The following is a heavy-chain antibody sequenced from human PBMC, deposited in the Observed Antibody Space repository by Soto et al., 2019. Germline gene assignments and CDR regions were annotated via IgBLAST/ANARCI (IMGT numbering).Heavy chain of an antibody. D-gene: IGHD6-13*01. Sequence: EVQLLESGGGLVQPGGYLRLSCAACGFTFSRFAMTWVRQAPGEGLEWVSSISSSGETTYYSDSVKGRFTISRDISKNMVYLQMTSLRAEDTAVYFCVQDWTGNSCPCMVVWGQGTTVTVSS. CDR2: ISSSGETT. CDR3: VQDWTGNSCPCMVV. CDR1: GFTFSRFA. J-gene: IGHJ6*02. V-gene: IGHV3-23*01.